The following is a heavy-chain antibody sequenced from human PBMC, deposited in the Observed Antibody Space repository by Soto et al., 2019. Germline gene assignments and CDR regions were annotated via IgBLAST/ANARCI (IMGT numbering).Heavy chain of an antibody. CDR1: GFTFTRYS. CDR2: ISSTTNYI. CDR3: ARESEDLTSNSPH. J-gene: IGHJ4*02. V-gene: IGHV3-21*01. D-gene: IGHD1-7*01. Sequence: EVQLVASGGGLVKPGGSLRLSCAASGFTFTRYSMNWVRQAPGKGLEWVSSISSTTNYIYYADSMKGRFTVSRDNAKFSVYLEMNSLRTEDTALYYGARESEDLTSNSPHWGQGALVTVSS.